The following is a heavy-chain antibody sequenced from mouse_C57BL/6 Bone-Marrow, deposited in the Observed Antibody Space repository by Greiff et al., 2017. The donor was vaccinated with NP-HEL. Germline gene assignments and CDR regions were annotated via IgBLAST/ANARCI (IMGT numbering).Heavy chain of an antibody. CDR1: GYTFTSYG. CDR2: IYPRSGNT. J-gene: IGHJ2*01. CDR3: ARRYYGSSSNFDY. V-gene: IGHV1-81*01. Sequence: VKLQESGAELARPGASVKLSCNASGYTFTSYGISWVKQRTGQGLEWIGEIYPRSGNTYYNEKFKGKATLTADKSSSTAYMELRSLTSEDSAVYFCARRYYGSSSNFDYWGQGTTLTVSS. D-gene: IGHD1-1*01.